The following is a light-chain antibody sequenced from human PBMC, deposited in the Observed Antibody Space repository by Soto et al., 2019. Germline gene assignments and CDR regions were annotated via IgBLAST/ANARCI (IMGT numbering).Light chain of an antibody. Sequence: QYALTQPASVSGSPGQSITISCSGTSSDVGSYNFVSWYQQHPGDAPKLMIYEVSRRPSGVSTRFSGSKSGNTASLTISGLQAEDEADYYCSSYTSSSTYVFGTGTKLTVL. CDR3: SSYTSSSTYV. CDR2: EVS. CDR1: SSDVGSYNF. J-gene: IGLJ1*01. V-gene: IGLV2-14*01.